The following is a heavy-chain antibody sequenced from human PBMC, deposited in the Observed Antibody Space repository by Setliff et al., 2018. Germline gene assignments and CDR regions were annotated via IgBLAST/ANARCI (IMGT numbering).Heavy chain of an antibody. CDR2: ISGSGGST. Sequence: GGSLSLSCAASGFTFSSYAMSWVRQAPGKGLEWVSAISGSGGSTYYADSVKGRFTISRDNSKNTLYLQMNSLRAEDTAVYYCAEDKARYCSGGSCYGSYYFDYWGQGTLVTVSS. CDR3: AEDKARYCSGGSCYGSYYFDY. D-gene: IGHD2-15*01. CDR1: GFTFSSYA. J-gene: IGHJ4*02. V-gene: IGHV3-23*01.